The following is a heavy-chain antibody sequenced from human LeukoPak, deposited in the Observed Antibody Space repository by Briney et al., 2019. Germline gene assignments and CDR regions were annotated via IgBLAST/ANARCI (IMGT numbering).Heavy chain of an antibody. J-gene: IGHJ4*02. Sequence: GGSLRLSCAASGFTFSNYAMSWVRQAPGKGLEWVSAISFTGSGTYYSDSVKGRFTISRDNSKNTLYLQMNSLRAEDTAVYYCARRAGAYSHPYDYWGQGTLVTVSS. CDR1: GFTFSNYA. CDR2: ISFTGSGT. CDR3: ARRAGAYSHPYDY. D-gene: IGHD4/OR15-4a*01. V-gene: IGHV3-23*01.